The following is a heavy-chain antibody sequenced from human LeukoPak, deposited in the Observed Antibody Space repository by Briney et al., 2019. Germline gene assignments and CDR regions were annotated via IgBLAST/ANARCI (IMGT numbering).Heavy chain of an antibody. Sequence: GGSLRLSCAASGFTFSGSAVHWVRHAPGKGLVWVSRIASDGSSTTYADSVKGRFSISRDNAKNTLYLQMNSLRVEDTAVYYCARGRPYGNDYWGQGTLVTVSS. CDR2: IASDGSST. D-gene: IGHD3-10*01. V-gene: IGHV3-74*01. CDR1: GFTFSGSA. CDR3: ARGRPYGNDY. J-gene: IGHJ4*02.